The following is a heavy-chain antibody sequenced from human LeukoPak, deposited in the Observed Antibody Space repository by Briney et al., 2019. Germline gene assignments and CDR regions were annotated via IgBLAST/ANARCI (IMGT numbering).Heavy chain of an antibody. CDR1: GFTFRTYS. J-gene: IGHJ4*02. V-gene: IGHV3-21*01. CDR2: INSRGSDE. D-gene: IGHD2-8*01. CDR3: AREGSIVPHQDLDS. Sequence: GGSLRLSCTASGFTFRTYSMNWVRQAPGKGLEWVSSINSRGSDEYYADSVKGRFTFSRDNAKNSLYLQMNSLRAEDTAVYYCAREGSIVPHQDLDSWGQGTLVTVSS.